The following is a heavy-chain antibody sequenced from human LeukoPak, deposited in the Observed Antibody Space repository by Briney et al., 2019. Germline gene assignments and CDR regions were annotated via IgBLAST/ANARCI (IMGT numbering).Heavy chain of an antibody. CDR3: ARDPYCTNGVCYGSDAFDI. V-gene: IGHV4-30-2*01. Sequence: PSETLSLTCTVSGGSISSGGYYWSWIRQPPGKGLEWIGYIYHSGSTYYNPSLKSRVTISVDRSKNQFSLKLSSVTAADTAVYYCARDPYCTNGVCYGSDAFDIWGQGTMVTVSS. J-gene: IGHJ3*02. CDR1: GGSISSGGYY. CDR2: IYHSGST. D-gene: IGHD2-8*01.